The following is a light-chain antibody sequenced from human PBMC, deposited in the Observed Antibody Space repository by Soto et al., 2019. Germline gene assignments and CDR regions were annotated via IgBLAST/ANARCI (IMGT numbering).Light chain of an antibody. CDR1: QSVSSY. CDR2: GAS. CDR3: QQDNICPGR. V-gene: IGKV3-15*01. J-gene: IGKJ1*01. Sequence: EIVMTHSPSTLSMSAGYRATISCRASQSVSSYLAWYQQKPGQAPRLLIYGASTRATGIPARFSGSGSGTEFTLTISSLQSEDFAVYYCQQDNICPGRFGEGSKVDIK.